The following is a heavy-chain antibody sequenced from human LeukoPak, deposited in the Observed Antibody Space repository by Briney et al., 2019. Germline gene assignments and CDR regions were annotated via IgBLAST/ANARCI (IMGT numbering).Heavy chain of an antibody. D-gene: IGHD6-19*01. CDR3: ARGLAVTARGSFDI. CDR2: IKQDESEK. CDR1: GFTFSRYW. V-gene: IGHV3-7*03. Sequence: GGSLRLSCAASGFTFSRYWITWVRQAPGKGLEWVANIKQDESEKYYVDSVKGRFTISRDNAKNSLYLQTSSLRAEDTAVYYCARGLAVTARGSFDIWGQGTMVTVSS. J-gene: IGHJ3*02.